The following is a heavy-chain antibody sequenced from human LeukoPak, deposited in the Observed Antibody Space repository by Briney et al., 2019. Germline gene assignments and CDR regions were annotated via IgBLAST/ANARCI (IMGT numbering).Heavy chain of an antibody. Sequence: SVKVSCKASGGTFSSYAISWVRQAPGQGLEWMGGIIPIFGTANYAQKFQGRVTITADESTSTAYMELSSLRSEDTAVYYCAANPSSRTFYYYYMDVWGKGTTVTISS. D-gene: IGHD6-13*01. J-gene: IGHJ6*03. CDR2: IIPIFGTA. V-gene: IGHV1-69*13. CDR1: GGTFSSYA. CDR3: AANPSSRTFYYYYMDV.